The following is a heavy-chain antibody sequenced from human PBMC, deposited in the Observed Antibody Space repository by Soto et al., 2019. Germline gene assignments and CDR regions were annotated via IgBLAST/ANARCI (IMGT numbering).Heavy chain of an antibody. D-gene: IGHD3-10*01. J-gene: IGHJ4*02. CDR3: ARDSYGNFDY. CDR2: INTYNGNT. CDR1: GYIFTNYG. V-gene: IGHV1-18*01. Sequence: QVQLVQSGAEVKKPGASVKVSCKASGYIFTNYGFNWVRQAPGQGLEWMGWINTYNGNTNYAQKLHDRVTMTTDTSTTTAYMELRSLRSDDTAVYYCARDSYGNFDYWGQGTLVTVSS.